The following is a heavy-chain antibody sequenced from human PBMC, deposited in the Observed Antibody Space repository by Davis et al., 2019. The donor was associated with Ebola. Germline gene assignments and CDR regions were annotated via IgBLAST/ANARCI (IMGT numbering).Heavy chain of an antibody. J-gene: IGHJ6*02. V-gene: IGHV4-61*08. D-gene: IGHD3-22*01. CDR2: IYYSGST. CDR3: ARHSPDYYDSSGYSYYYYYGMDV. Sequence: SETLSLTCNVSGGSISSGDYYWSWIRQPPGKGLEWIGYIYYSGSTNYNPSLKSRVTISVDTSKNQFSLKLSSVTAADTAVYYCARHSPDYYDSSGYSYYYYYGMDVWGQGTTVTVSS. CDR1: GGSISSGDYY.